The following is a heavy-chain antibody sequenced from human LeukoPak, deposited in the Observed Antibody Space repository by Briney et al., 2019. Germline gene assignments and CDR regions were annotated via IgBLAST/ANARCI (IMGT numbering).Heavy chain of an antibody. V-gene: IGHV4-30-4*01. D-gene: IGHD3-22*01. CDR1: GGSISSGDYY. J-gene: IGHJ4*02. CDR2: IYYSGST. Sequence: SETLSLTCTVSGGSISSGDYYWSWIRQPPGKGLEWIGCIYYSGSTYYNPSLKSRVTISVDTSKNQFSLKLSSVTAADTAVYYCARDSSASFYDSSGYYDYWGQGTLVTVSS. CDR3: ARDSSASFYDSSGYYDY.